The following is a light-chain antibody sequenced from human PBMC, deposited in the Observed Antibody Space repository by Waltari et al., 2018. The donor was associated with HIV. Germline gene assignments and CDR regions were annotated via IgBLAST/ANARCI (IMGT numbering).Light chain of an antibody. V-gene: IGLV1-44*01. Sequence: QSVLTQPPSASGTPGQRVTISCSGGSFNIGRKTVGLYQLVPGTAPQLLIYSDNQRPLEVPDRFSGSKSGTSASLAISELQSDDEADYYCAAWDDSLNGWVFGGGTKVTVL. CDR3: AAWDDSLNGWV. J-gene: IGLJ3*02. CDR2: SDN. CDR1: SFNIGRKT.